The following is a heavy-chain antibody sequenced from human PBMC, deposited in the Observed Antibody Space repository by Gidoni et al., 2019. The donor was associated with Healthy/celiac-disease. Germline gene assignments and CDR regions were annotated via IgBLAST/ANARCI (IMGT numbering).Heavy chain of an antibody. CDR1: GFPFSSYS. V-gene: IGHV3-23*01. J-gene: IGHJ4*02. D-gene: IGHD1-26*01. CDR2: ISGSVGST. Sequence: EVQLLESGGGLVQPGGSLRLSFAASGFPFSSYSMRWVRPAPGKGLAGVSAISGSVGSTYYADSVKGRFTISRDNSKNTLYLQMNSLRAEDTAVYYCAKVPVEAKDYWGQGTLVTVSS. CDR3: AKVPVEAKDY.